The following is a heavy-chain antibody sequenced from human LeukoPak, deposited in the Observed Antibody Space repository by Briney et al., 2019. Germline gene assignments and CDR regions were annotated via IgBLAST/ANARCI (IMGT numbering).Heavy chain of an antibody. J-gene: IGHJ4*02. CDR3: ARWGELLRGFDY. CDR2: INPNSGGT. V-gene: IGHV1-2*02. D-gene: IGHD1-26*01. CDR1: GYTFTGYY. Sequence: RWASVKVSCRASGYTFTGYYMHWVRQAPGQGLEWMGWINPNSGGTNYAQKFQGRVTMTRDTSISTAYMELSRLRSDDTAVYYCARWGELLRGFDYWGQGTLVTVSS.